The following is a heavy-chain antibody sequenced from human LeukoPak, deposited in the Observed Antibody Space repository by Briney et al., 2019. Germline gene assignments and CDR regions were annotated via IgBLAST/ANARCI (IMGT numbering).Heavy chain of an antibody. CDR2: IKSKRDGGTA. J-gene: IGHJ4*02. Sequence: PGGSLRLSCAGSGFTFSDAWMSWVRQAPGKGLEWVGRIKSKRDGGTADYAAPVKGRFTISRDDSKTIAYLQMNSLKTEDTAVYYCSRAYSTGWLGINDYWGQGALVTVSS. V-gene: IGHV3-15*01. CDR1: GFTFSDAW. CDR3: SRAYSTGWLGINDY. D-gene: IGHD6-19*01.